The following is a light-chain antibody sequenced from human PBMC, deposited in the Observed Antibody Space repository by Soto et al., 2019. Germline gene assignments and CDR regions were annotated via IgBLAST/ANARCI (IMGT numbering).Light chain of an antibody. J-gene: IGKJ1*01. V-gene: IGKV3-15*01. CDR3: QQYHIWPPWT. CDR1: QSIRSN. CDR2: GAS. Sequence: EIVMTQSPDTLSLSPGEGATLSCRVSQSIRSNLAWYQQRPGQAPRLLMYGASTRADGIPARFTGSGSGTEFTLTIRRLQAEDFAVYYCQQYHIWPPWTSGQGAKVELK.